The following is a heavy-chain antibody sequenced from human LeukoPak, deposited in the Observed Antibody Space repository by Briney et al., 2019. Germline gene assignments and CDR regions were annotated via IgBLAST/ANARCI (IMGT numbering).Heavy chain of an antibody. CDR3: ARVVGATSIDY. CDR2: IKHRGRS. D-gene: IGHD2-15*01. V-gene: IGHV4-38-2*02. Sequence: PSETLSLTCSVSGSSISSDYYWGWGRPPPGKGLEWIGSIKHRGRSYYNPSLKSRVTISVDTSKNQFSLQLSSVTAADTAVYYCARVVGATSIDYWGQGTLVTVSS. CDR1: GSSISSDYY. J-gene: IGHJ4*02.